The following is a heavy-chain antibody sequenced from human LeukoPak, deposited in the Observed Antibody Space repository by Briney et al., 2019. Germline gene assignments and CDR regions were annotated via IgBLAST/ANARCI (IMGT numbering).Heavy chain of an antibody. CDR2: FDPEDGET. J-gene: IGHJ3*02. V-gene: IGHV1-24*01. CDR1: GYTLTELS. D-gene: IGHD3-10*01. CDR3: ATVIRVTMVRGVITTDAFDI. Sequence: GASVKVSCKVSGYTLTELSMHWVRQAPGKGLEWMGGFDPEDGETIYAQKFQGRVTTTEDTSTDTAYMELSSLRSEDTAVYYCATVIRVTMVRGVITTDAFDIWGQGTMVTVSS.